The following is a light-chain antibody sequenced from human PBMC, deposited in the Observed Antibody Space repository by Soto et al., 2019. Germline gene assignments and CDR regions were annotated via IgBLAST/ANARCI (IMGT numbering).Light chain of an antibody. J-gene: IGLJ3*02. Sequence: QPVLTQSPSASASLGASVKLTCTLSSGYSTYAIAWHQQQSEKGPRFLMKINYDGTHSKGDGFFDRFSGSSSGAERPLTISSLQSEDEADYYCQSLGTGSQVFGGGTKLTVL. CDR2: INYDGTH. CDR1: SGYSTYA. CDR3: QSLGTGSQV. V-gene: IGLV4-69*01.